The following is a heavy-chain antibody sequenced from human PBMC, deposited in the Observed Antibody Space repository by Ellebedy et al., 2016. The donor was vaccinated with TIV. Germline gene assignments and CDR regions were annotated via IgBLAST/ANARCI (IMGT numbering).Heavy chain of an antibody. D-gene: IGHD4-17*01. CDR1: GGSFSGYY. V-gene: IGHV4-34*01. Sequence: SETLSLXXAVYGGSFSGYYWSWIRQPPGKGLEWIGEINHSGSTNYNPSLKSRVTISVDTSKNQFSLKLSSVTAADTAVYYCARGRVGDYVGHAFDIWGQGTMVTVSS. CDR3: ARGRVGDYVGHAFDI. CDR2: INHSGST. J-gene: IGHJ3*02.